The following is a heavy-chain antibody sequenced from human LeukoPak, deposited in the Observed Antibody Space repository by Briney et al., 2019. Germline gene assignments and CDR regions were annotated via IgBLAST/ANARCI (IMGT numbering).Heavy chain of an antibody. D-gene: IGHD5-24*01. CDR3: ARAGYNPVGFDY. CDR2: ISSRSSYI. Sequence: GGSLRLSCAASGFTFSSYSMNWVRQAPGKGLEWVSSISSRSSYIYYADSVKDRFTISRDNAKNSLYLQMNSLRAEDTAVYYCARAGYNPVGFDYWGQGTLVTVSS. V-gene: IGHV3-21*01. J-gene: IGHJ4*02. CDR1: GFTFSSYS.